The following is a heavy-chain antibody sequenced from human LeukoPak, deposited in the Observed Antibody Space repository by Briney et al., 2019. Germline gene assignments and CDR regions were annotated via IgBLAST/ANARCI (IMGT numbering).Heavy chain of an antibody. CDR1: GYTFTSYD. V-gene: IGHV1-8*01. CDR2: MNPNSGNT. Sequence: ASVKVSCKASGYTFTSYDINWVRQATGQGLEWMGWMNPNSGNTGYAQKFQGRVTMTRNTSISTAYMELSSLRSEDTAVYYCAREVRYYDSSGFIGLDAFDIWGQGTMVTVSS. CDR3: AREVRYYDSSGFIGLDAFDI. J-gene: IGHJ3*02. D-gene: IGHD3-22*01.